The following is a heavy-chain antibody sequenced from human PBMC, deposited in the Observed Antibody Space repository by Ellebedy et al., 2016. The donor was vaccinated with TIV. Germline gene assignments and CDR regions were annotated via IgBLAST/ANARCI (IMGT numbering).Heavy chain of an antibody. V-gene: IGHV1-2*02. J-gene: IGHJ5*02. CDR1: GYTFTGYY. CDR3: ARDGIAAAGTLNP. CDR2: INPNSGGT. Sequence: ASVKVSXKASGYTFTGYYMHWVRQAPGQGLEWMGWINPNSGGTNYAQKFQGRVTMTTDTSTSTAYMELRSLRSDDTAVYYCARDGIAAAGTLNPWGQGTLVTVSS. D-gene: IGHD6-13*01.